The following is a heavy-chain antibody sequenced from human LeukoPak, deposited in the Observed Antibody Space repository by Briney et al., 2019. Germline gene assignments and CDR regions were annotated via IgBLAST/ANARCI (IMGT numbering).Heavy chain of an antibody. CDR3: ARVFRSITARLDFDY. Sequence: PSETLSLTCTVSGGSISSYFWSWIRQPPGKGLEWIGYIYYTGSTNYNPSLKSRVTISVDTSKNQFSLKLSSVTAADTAVYYCARVFRSITARLDFDYWGQGTLVTVSS. J-gene: IGHJ4*02. CDR1: GGSISSYF. D-gene: IGHD6-6*01. V-gene: IGHV4-59*01. CDR2: IYYTGST.